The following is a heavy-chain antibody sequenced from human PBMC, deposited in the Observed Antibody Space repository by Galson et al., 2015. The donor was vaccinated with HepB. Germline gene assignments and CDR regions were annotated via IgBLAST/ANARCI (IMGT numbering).Heavy chain of an antibody. D-gene: IGHD6-13*01. V-gene: IGHV3-30*18. Sequence: SLRLSCAASGFTFSNYGMHWVRQAPGKGLEWVAVISYDGSNKYYADYVKGRFTISRDNSKNTLYLQMNSLRAEDTAVYYFAKEGRIAGAGREVLGHWGQGTLVTVSS. CDR1: GFTFSNYG. CDR2: ISYDGSNK. CDR3: AKEGRIAGAGREVLGH. J-gene: IGHJ4*02.